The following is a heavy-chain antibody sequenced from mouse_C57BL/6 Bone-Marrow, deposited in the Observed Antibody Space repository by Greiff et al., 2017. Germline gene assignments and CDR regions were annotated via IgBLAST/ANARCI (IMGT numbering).Heavy chain of an antibody. CDR1: GYTFTDYE. J-gene: IGHJ2*01. CDR2: IDPETGGT. CDR3: TRIGIYYNFDY. Sequence: QVQLQQSGAELVRPGASVTLSCKASGYTFTDYEMHWVKQTPVHGLEWIGAIDPETGGTAYNQKFKGKAILTADKSSSTAYMELRSLTSEDSAVYYCTRIGIYYNFDYRGQGTTLTVSS. V-gene: IGHV1-15*01. D-gene: IGHD2-1*01.